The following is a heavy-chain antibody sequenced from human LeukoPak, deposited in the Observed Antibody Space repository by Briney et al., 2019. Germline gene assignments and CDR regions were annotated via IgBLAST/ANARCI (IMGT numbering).Heavy chain of an antibody. CDR3: ASSDELGYCSSTSCPREYFQH. CDR2: IIPTLGIA. D-gene: IGHD2-2*01. CDR1: GGTFSSYA. Sequence: GSSVKVSCKASGGTFSSYAISWVRQAPGQGLEWMGRIIPTLGIANYAQKFQGRVTITADKSTSTAYMELSSLRSEDTAVYYCASSDELGYCSSTSCPREYFQHWGQGTLVTVSS. J-gene: IGHJ1*01. V-gene: IGHV1-69*04.